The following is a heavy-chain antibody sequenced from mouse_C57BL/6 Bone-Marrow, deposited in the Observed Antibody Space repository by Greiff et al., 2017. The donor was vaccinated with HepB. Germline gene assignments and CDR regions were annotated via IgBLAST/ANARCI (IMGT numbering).Heavy chain of an antibody. Sequence: QVQLQQPGAELVRPGSSVKLSCKASGYTFTSYWMHWVKQRPIQGLEWIGNIDPSDSETHYNQKFKDKATLTVDKSSSTAYMQLSSLTSEDSAVYYCARGDYDVVAWYFDVCGTGTTVTVSS. V-gene: IGHV1-52*01. J-gene: IGHJ1*03. CDR2: IDPSDSET. CDR3: ARGDYDVVAWYFDV. CDR1: GYTFTSYW. D-gene: IGHD2-4*01.